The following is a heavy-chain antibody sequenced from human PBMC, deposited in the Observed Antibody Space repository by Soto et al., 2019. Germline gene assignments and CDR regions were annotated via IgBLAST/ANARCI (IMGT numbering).Heavy chain of an antibody. CDR3: ARVGANRNFDY. V-gene: IGHV4-59*01. J-gene: IGHJ4*02. CDR1: VGSISSYY. Sequence: ETLSLTCTVSVGSISSYYWSWIRQPPGKGLEWIGYIYYSGSTNYNPSLKSRVTISVDTSKNRFSLKLSSVTAADTAVYYCARVGANRNFDYWGQGTLVTVSS. CDR2: IYYSGST. D-gene: IGHD1-26*01.